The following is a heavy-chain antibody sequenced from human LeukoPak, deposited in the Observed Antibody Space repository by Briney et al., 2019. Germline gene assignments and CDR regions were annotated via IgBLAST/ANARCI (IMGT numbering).Heavy chain of an antibody. CDR3: ARARARSGASCYDY. D-gene: IGHD2-15*01. CDR2: ISSSSSAI. CDR1: GFIFSSYS. V-gene: IGHV3-48*01. J-gene: IGHJ4*02. Sequence: GGSLRLSCAASGFIFSSYSMNWVRQAPGKGLEWVSYISSSSSAIFYADSVKGRFTVSRDNAKNSVYLQMNSLRAEDTAVYYCARARARSGASCYDYGGQGSLVTVSS.